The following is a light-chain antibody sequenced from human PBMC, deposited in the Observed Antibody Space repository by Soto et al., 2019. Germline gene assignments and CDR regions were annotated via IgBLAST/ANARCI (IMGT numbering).Light chain of an antibody. J-gene: IGKJ1*01. Sequence: ETVLTQSPATLSLSPGERATLSCRASQSVSSSLAWYQQKPGQAPRLLIYDASNRATGIPARFSGSRSGTDFTLTISSLEPEDFAFYYCQQRSNWPWTFGQGTKVEIK. V-gene: IGKV3-11*01. CDR3: QQRSNWPWT. CDR1: QSVSSS. CDR2: DAS.